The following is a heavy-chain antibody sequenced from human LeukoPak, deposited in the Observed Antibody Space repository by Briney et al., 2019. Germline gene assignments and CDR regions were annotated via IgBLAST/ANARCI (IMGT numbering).Heavy chain of an antibody. CDR1: GGSISSGGYS. V-gene: IGHV4-30-4*07. J-gene: IGHJ3*02. Sequence: SETLSLTCAVSGGSISSGGYSWSWIRQPPGKGLDWIGYIYYSGSTYYNPSLKSRITISVDTSPNQFSLKLNSVTAADTAVYYCARDGSYYYAFDIWGQGTMVTVSS. D-gene: IGHD3-10*01. CDR2: IYYSGST. CDR3: ARDGSYYYAFDI.